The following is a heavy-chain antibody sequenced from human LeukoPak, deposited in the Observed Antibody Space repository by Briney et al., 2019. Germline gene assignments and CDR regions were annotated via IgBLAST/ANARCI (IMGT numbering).Heavy chain of an antibody. Sequence: TGVSLRLSCTACGFTFRDHGVGWVRQATEKGREGVGFIRSTDFGGTTEYAASVRARFSISRDDSKSIAYLQMSSLKTEDSAVYYCTRDKDWSYDYWGQGTQVTVSS. V-gene: IGHV3-49*04. CDR2: IRSTDFGGTT. CDR3: TRDKDWSYDY. D-gene: IGHD3/OR15-3a*01. CDR1: GFTFRDHG. J-gene: IGHJ4*02.